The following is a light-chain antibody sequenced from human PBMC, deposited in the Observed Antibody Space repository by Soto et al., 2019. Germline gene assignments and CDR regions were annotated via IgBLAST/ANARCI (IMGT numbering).Light chain of an antibody. Sequence: EIVLTQSPGTLSLSPGERATLSCRASQSVRNSYIAWYQQKPGQAPRLLIYGGSSRATGIPDRFSGSGSGTDFTLTISRLEPEDFAVYYCQQFGSSPITFGQGKRLEIK. CDR2: GGS. CDR1: QSVRNSY. CDR3: QQFGSSPIT. J-gene: IGKJ5*01. V-gene: IGKV3-20*01.